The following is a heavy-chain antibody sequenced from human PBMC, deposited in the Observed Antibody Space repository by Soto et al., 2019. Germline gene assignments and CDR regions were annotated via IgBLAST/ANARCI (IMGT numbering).Heavy chain of an antibody. V-gene: IGHV4-31*03. CDR1: GVSISSGGYY. Sequence: SETLSLTCTVSGVSISSGGYYWSWIRQHPGKGLEWIGYIYYSGSTYYNPSLKSRVTISVDTSKNQFSLKLSSVTAADTAVYYCARDRTSAQGIDYWGQGTLVTVSS. J-gene: IGHJ4*02. CDR2: IYYSGST. D-gene: IGHD1-7*01. CDR3: ARDRTSAQGIDY.